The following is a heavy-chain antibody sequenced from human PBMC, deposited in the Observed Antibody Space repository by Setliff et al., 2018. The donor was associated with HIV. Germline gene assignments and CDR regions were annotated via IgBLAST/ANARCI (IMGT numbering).Heavy chain of an antibody. Sequence: SETLSLTCAVHGGSFSGSYWSWIRQPPGKGLEWIGEIDHSGGTKYNPSLKSRVTISLDTSKNQFSLKLSSVTAADTAVYYCARARFWSGYYTGDNYYYMDVWGKGTTVTVSS. J-gene: IGHJ6*03. CDR2: IDHSGGT. CDR1: GGSFSGSY. CDR3: ARARFWSGYYTGDNYYYMDV. V-gene: IGHV4-34*01. D-gene: IGHD3-3*01.